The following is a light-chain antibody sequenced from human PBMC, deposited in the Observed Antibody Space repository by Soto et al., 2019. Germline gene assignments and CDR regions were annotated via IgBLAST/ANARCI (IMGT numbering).Light chain of an antibody. CDR3: QRYDNSPWT. CDR1: QSLRSS. CDR2: GAS. Sequence: EIVLTQSPGTLSLSPGERATLSCRASQSLRSSLAWYQQKPGQAPRLLIYGASTRATGIPARFSGGGSGTDFTLTISRLEPEDFAVYYCQRYDNSPWTFGQGTKVDIK. V-gene: IGKV3-20*01. J-gene: IGKJ1*01.